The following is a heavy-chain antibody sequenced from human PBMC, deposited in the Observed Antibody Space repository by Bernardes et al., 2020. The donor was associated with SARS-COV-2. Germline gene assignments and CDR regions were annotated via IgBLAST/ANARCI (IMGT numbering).Heavy chain of an antibody. CDR1: GFTFSSYG. D-gene: IGHD6-25*01. CDR3: ARVTSSGELGWFDP. V-gene: IGHV3-33*01. Sequence: GGSLRLSCAASGFTFSSYGMHWVRQAPGKGLEWVAAIWYDGSNKYYADSVKGRFTISRDNSKNTLYLQMNSLRAEDTAVYYCARVTSSGELGWFDPWGQGALVTVFS. CDR2: IWYDGSNK. J-gene: IGHJ5*02.